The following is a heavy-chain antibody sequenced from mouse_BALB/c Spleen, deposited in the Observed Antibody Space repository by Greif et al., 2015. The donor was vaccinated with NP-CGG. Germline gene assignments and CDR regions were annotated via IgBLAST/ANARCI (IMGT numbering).Heavy chain of an antibody. D-gene: IGHD2-4*01. CDR3: ARGGDYGVYAMDY. J-gene: IGHJ4*01. Sequence: EVQLQQSGPELVKPGASVKVSCKASGYTFTSYVMHWVKQKPGQGLEWIGYINPYNDGTKYNEKFKGKATLTSDKSSSTAYMELSSLTSEDSAVYYCARGGDYGVYAMDYWGQGTSVTVSS. CDR1: GYTFTSYV. V-gene: IGHV1-14*01. CDR2: INPYNDGT.